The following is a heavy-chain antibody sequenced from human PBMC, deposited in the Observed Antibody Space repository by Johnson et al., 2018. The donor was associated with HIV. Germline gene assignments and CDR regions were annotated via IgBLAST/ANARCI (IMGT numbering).Heavy chain of an antibody. Sequence: VQLVESGGGVVQPGRSLRLSCAASGFTFSSYGMHWVRQAPGKGLEWVTVISFAGSNKYYADSVKGRFTISRDNSKNTLDLQMNSLKAEDTAVYYCARDLDLRVDLAFDIWGQGTMVTVSS. CDR2: ISFAGSNK. J-gene: IGHJ3*02. V-gene: IGHV3-30*03. CDR3: ARDLDLRVDLAFDI. D-gene: IGHD5-12*01. CDR1: GFTFSSYG.